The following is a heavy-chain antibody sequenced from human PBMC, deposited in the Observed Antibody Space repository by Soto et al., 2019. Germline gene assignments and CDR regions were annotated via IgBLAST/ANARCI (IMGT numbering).Heavy chain of an antibody. J-gene: IGHJ4*02. CDR2: INHSGSS. V-gene: IGHV4-34*01. CDR3: ARDKITGLFDY. CDR1: GGSFSGYD. D-gene: IGHD2-8*02. Sequence: QVQLQQWGAGLLKPSETLSLTCAVYGGSFSGYDWTWLRQPPGTGLEWIGEINHSGSSNYNPSLKSRGTISVDTSKNQFSLKLTSVTAADTAVYCCARDKITGLFDYWGQGTLVTVSS.